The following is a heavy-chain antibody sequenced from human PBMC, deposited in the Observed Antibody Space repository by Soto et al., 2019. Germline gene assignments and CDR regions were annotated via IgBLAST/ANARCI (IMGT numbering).Heavy chain of an antibody. CDR1: GGTFSSYT. CDR3: ARPLGGMDV. CDR2: SIHILGIA. V-gene: IGHV1-69*02. Sequence: QVQLVQSGAEVKKPGSSVKVSCKASGGTFSSYTISWVRQAPGQGLEWMGRSIHILGIANSAQKFQGRVTITADKSTSTADMELSSLRSEDTAVYYCARPLGGMDVWGQGTTVTVSS. D-gene: IGHD7-27*01. J-gene: IGHJ6*02.